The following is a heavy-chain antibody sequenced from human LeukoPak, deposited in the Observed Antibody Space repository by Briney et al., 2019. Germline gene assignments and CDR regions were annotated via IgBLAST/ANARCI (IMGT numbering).Heavy chain of an antibody. J-gene: IGHJ6*02. Sequence: SETLSLTCTVSGGSISSSSYYWGWIRQPPGKGLEWIGSIYYSGSTYYNLSLKSRVTISVDTSKNQFSLKLSSVTAADTAVYYCARIRVPPYYGMDVWGQGTTVTVSS. D-gene: IGHD3-10*01. V-gene: IGHV4-39*01. CDR2: IYYSGST. CDR1: GGSISSSSYY. CDR3: ARIRVPPYYGMDV.